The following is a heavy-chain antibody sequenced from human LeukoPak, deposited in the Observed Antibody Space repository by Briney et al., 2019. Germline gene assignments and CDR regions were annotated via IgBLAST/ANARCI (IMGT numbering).Heavy chain of an antibody. Sequence: PGGSLRLSCAASGFTVSSNYMSWVRQAPGKGLEWVSGIDWNGGSTGYADSVKGRFTIPRDNAKNSLYLQMNSLRAEDTALYYCARSGSYYMDVWAKGPRSPSP. CDR2: IDWNGGST. V-gene: IGHV3-20*04. J-gene: IGHJ6*03. CDR1: GFTVSSNY. CDR3: ARSGSYYMDV. D-gene: IGHD3-10*01.